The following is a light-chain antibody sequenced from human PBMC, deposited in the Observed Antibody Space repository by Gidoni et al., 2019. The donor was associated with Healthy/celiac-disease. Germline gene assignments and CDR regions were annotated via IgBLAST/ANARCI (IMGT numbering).Light chain of an antibody. V-gene: IGKV3-15*01. CDR3: QQYNNWPPGT. CDR1: QSISSN. J-gene: IGKJ1*01. Sequence: ELVMTQSPATLSVSPGERATLSCRASQSISSNLAWYQQKPGQAPRLLIYGASTRATGIPARVSGSGSGTEFTLTISSLQSEDFAVYYCQQYNNWPPGTFGQGTKVEIK. CDR2: GAS.